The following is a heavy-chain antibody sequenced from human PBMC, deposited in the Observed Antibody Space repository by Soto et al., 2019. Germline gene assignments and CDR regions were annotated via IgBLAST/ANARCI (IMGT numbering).Heavy chain of an antibody. CDR3: ARPSFISASAYDGFDL. CDR1: CYRFSDFW. J-gene: IGHJ6*02. D-gene: IGHD3-10*01. CDR2: IYPDDSNT. V-gene: IGHV5-51*01. Sequence: GESLKISCKGSCYRFSDFWIGWVRQKPGKGLEWMGVIYPDDSNTRYNPSVEGQVTISADKSTTTAYLQWTGLKASDTAMYYCARPSFISASAYDGFDLWGQGTMVTVSS.